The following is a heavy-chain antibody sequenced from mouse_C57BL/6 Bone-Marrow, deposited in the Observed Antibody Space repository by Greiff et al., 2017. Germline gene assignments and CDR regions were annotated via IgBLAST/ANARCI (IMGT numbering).Heavy chain of an antibody. Sequence: EVMLVESGGGLVQPGGSLSLSCAASGFTFTDYYMSWVRQPPGKALEWVGFIRNKANGYTTEYSASVKGRFTISRDNSQSILYLQMNALRAEDSATDYCASLYGSRGNYAIDYWGQGTSVTVSS. D-gene: IGHD1-1*01. V-gene: IGHV7-3*01. CDR2: IRNKANGYTT. J-gene: IGHJ4*01. CDR1: GFTFTDYY. CDR3: ASLYGSRGNYAIDY.